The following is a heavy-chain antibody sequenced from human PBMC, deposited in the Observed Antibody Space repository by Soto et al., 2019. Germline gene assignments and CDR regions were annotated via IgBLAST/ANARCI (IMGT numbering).Heavy chain of an antibody. CDR1: GYSFSNWW. Sequence: GESLKISCKGSGYSFSNWWIAWVRQMPGKGLEYMGIIYPSDSQTRYSPSFQGQVTISADKSISIAYLQWSSLKASDTAIYYCARHGFYGDYSSNYFDPWGQGTLVTVSS. CDR2: IYPSDSQT. J-gene: IGHJ5*02. CDR3: ARHGFYGDYSSNYFDP. D-gene: IGHD4-17*01. V-gene: IGHV5-51*01.